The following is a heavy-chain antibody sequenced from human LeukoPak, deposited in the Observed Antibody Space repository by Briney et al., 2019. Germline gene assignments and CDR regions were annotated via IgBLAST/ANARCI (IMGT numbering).Heavy chain of an antibody. V-gene: IGHV3-33*01. CDR3: ARDRERIAVAGIPLDY. CDR1: GFTFSSYG. CDR2: IWYDGSNK. Sequence: GGSLRLSRAASGFTFSSYGMHWVRQAPGKGLEWVAVIWYDGSNKYYADSVKGRFTISRDNSKNTLYLQMNSLRAEDTAVYYCARDRERIAVAGIPLDYWGQGTLVTVSS. J-gene: IGHJ4*02. D-gene: IGHD6-19*01.